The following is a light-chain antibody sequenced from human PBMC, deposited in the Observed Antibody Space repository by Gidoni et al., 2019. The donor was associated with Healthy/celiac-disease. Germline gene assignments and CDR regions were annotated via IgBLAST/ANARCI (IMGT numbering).Light chain of an antibody. CDR3: QQYYSTPYT. V-gene: IGKV4-1*01. J-gene: IGKJ2*01. Sequence: DILITQSPASLAVSLGERATINCKSSQSFLYSSNNKNYLAWYQQKPGQPPKLLIYWASTRESGVPDRFSGSGSGTDFTLTISSLQAEDVAVYYCQQYYSTPYTFGQGTKLEIK. CDR2: WAS. CDR1: QSFLYSSNNKNY.